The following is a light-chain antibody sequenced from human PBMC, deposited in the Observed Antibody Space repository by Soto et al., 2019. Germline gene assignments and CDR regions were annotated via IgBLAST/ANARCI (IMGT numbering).Light chain of an antibody. CDR2: SAS. Sequence: EIVMTQSPATLPVAPGERVTLSCRASQSIGSSLAWYQQKPGQAPRLLISSASTRATGIPARFSGSGSGTEFTLTISSLQSEDFAVYYCQQYDSWPPLTFGGGTKVET. CDR1: QSIGSS. V-gene: IGKV3-15*01. CDR3: QQYDSWPPLT. J-gene: IGKJ4*01.